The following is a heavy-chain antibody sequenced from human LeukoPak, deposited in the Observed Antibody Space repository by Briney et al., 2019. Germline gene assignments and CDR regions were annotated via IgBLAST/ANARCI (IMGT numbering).Heavy chain of an antibody. V-gene: IGHV5-51*01. Sequence: ETLSLTCTVSGGSISSYYWSWIRQPAGKGLEWMGIIYPGDSDTRYSPSFQGQVTISADKSISTAYLQWSSLKASDTAMYYCARPSTTGNRLDAFDIWGQGTMVTVSS. CDR2: IYPGDSDT. D-gene: IGHD1-1*01. J-gene: IGHJ3*02. CDR3: ARPSTTGNRLDAFDI. CDR1: GGSISSYY.